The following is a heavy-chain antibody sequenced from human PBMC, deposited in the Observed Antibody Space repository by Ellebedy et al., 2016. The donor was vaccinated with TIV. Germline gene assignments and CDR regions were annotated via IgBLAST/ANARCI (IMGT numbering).Heavy chain of an antibody. CDR2: ANGDATIP. J-gene: IGHJ6*02. CDR1: GFTLSSFW. CDR3: VRDGHYYDSGSYSVYGMDV. V-gene: IGHV3-74*01. Sequence: PGGSLRLSCGASGFTLSSFWMHWVRQAPGKGLEWLSHANGDATIPTYADAVKGRFTISRDKSKNTLYLQMNSLRAEDTAVYYCVRDGHYYDSGSYSVYGMDVWGQGTTVTVSS. D-gene: IGHD3-10*01.